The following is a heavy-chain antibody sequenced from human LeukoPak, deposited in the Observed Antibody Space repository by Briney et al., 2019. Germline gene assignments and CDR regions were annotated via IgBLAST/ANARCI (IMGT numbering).Heavy chain of an antibody. V-gene: IGHV3-7*04. Sequence: GGSLRLSCAASGFTFSSYCMSWVRQAPGKGLEWVANIKQDGSKKYYVDSVKGRFTIPRDNAKNSLYLQMNSLRAEDTAVYYCAGAPGYYDSTGCYYYYDMDVWGKGTTVTVSS. CDR3: AGAPGYYDSTGCYYYYDMDV. J-gene: IGHJ6*03. CDR1: GFTFSSYC. CDR2: IKQDGSKK. D-gene: IGHD3-22*01.